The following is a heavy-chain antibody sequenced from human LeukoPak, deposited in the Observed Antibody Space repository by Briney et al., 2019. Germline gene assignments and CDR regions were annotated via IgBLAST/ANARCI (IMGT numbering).Heavy chain of an antibody. J-gene: IGHJ6*02. CDR3: ARQPAAGTLYYYGMDV. CDR2: IYYSGGA. D-gene: IGHD6-13*01. CDR1: GGSINSSSYY. Sequence: PSETLSLTCTVSGGSINSSSYYWGWIRQPPGRGLDWIGNIYYSGGAYYNPSLKSRVTISVATSKNQFSLKLSSVTAADTAVYYCARQPAAGTLYYYGMDVWGQGTTVTVSS. V-gene: IGHV4-39*01.